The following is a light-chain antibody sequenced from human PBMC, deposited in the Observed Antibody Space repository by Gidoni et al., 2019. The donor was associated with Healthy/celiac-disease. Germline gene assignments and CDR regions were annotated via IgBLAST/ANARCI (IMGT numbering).Light chain of an antibody. CDR2: AAS. CDR1: QGIRND. Sequence: AIQMTQSPSSLSASVRDRVTITCRASQGIRNDLGWYQQKPGKDPKLLIYAASSLQSGVPSRFSGSGSGTDFTLTISSLQPEDFATYYCLQDYNYPWTFGQGTKVEIK. CDR3: LQDYNYPWT. J-gene: IGKJ1*01. V-gene: IGKV1-6*01.